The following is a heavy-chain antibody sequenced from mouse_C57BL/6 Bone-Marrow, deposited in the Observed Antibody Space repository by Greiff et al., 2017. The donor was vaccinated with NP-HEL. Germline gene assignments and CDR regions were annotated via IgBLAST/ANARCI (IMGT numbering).Heavy chain of an antibody. CDR2: IYPRSGNT. CDR3: ARRRSYFDY. Sequence: VQGVESGAELARPGASVKLSCKASGYTFTSYGISWVKQRTGQGLEWIGEIYPRSGNTYYNEKFKGKATLTADKSSSTAYMELRSLTSEDSAVYFCARRRSYFDYWGQGTTLTVSS. CDR1: GYTFTSYG. V-gene: IGHV1-81*01. J-gene: IGHJ2*01.